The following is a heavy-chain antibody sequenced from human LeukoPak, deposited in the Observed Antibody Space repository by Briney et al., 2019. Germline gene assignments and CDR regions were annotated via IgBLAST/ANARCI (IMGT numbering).Heavy chain of an antibody. D-gene: IGHD3-10*01. CDR1: GFTFSNYA. J-gene: IGHJ5*02. V-gene: IGHV3-23*01. Sequence: GGSLRLSCAAYGFTFSNYAMSWVRQAPGKGLEWVSAISGSGGSTYYADSVKGRFTISRDNSKNTLYLQMNSLRAEDTAVYYCAKDVLGGIGWIRDNWFDPWGQGTLVTVSS. CDR2: ISGSGGST. CDR3: AKDVLGGIGWIRDNWFDP.